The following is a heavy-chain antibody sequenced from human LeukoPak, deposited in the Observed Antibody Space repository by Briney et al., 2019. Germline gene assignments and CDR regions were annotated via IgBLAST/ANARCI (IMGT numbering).Heavy chain of an antibody. D-gene: IGHD3-22*01. V-gene: IGHV3-23*01. Sequence: GGSLRLSCAASGFTFSSYAMSWVRQAPGKGLEWVSAISGSGGSTYYADSVKGRFTISRDDAKNMLFLQMNSLRGEDTAVYHCVRGGPSTWFWGQGTLVTVSS. CDR1: GFTFSSYA. J-gene: IGHJ4*02. CDR3: VRGGPSTWF. CDR2: ISGSGGST.